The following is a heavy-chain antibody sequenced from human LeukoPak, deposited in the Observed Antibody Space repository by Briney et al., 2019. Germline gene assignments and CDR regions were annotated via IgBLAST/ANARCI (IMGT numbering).Heavy chain of an antibody. CDR3: ATTVTTRYYFDY. V-gene: IGHV4-39*01. J-gene: IGHJ4*02. D-gene: IGHD4-17*01. CDR1: GGSISTSRHY. CDR2: MYYSGST. Sequence: SETLSLTCTVSGGSISTSRHYWGWIRQPPGKGLEWIGNMYYSGSTYYNPSLKSRVTISVDTYKSRSSLKLSSVTAADTAVYYCATTVTTRYYFDYWGQGTLVTVSS.